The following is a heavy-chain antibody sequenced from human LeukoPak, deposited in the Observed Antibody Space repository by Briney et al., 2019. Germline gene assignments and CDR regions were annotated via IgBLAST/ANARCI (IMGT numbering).Heavy chain of an antibody. V-gene: IGHV4-4*07. CDR3: ARGRAALRFDTD. J-gene: IGHJ4*02. CDR1: GGSISNYY. D-gene: IGHD3-10*01. CDR2: IYTSGST. Sequence: SETLSLTCTVSGGSISNYYWSWIRQPAGEGLEWIGRIYTSGSTKYNPSLKSRVTISVDTSKNQFSLKLSSVTAADTAVYYCARGRAALRFDTDWGQGTLVTVSS.